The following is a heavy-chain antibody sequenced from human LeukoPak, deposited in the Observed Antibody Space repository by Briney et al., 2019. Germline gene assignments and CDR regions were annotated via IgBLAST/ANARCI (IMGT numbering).Heavy chain of an antibody. V-gene: IGHV4-39*01. CDR2: IYYSGST. CDR3: ARVPMIRYYFDY. CDR1: GGSISSSSYY. J-gene: IGHJ4*02. D-gene: IGHD3-22*01. Sequence: SETLSLTCTVSGGSISSSSYYWGWIRQPPGKGLEWIGSIYYSGSTYYNPSLKSRVTISVDTSKNQFSLKLSSVTAADTAVYYCARVPMIRYYFDYWGQGTLVTVSS.